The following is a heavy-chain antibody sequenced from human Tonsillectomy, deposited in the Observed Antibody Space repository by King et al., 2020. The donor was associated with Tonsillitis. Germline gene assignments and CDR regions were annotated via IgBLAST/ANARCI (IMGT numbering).Heavy chain of an antibody. D-gene: IGHD3-3*01. CDR2: ISGSGGST. V-gene: IGHV3-23*04. J-gene: IGHJ4*02. CDR1: GFTFSSYA. Sequence: VQLVESGGGLVQPGGSLRLSCAASGFTFSSYAMSWVRQAPGKGLEWVSAISGSGGSTYYADSVKGRFTISRDNSKNTLYLQMKSLRAEDTAVYYCAKIADYDFWSGYSSFDYWGQGTLVTVSS. CDR3: AKIADYDFWSGYSSFDY.